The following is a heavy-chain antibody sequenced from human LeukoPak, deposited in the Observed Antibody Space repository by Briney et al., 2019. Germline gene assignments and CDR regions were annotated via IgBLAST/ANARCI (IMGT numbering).Heavy chain of an antibody. V-gene: IGHV1-69*13. CDR1: GGTFSSYA. CDR2: IIPIFGTA. D-gene: IGHD3-22*01. CDR3: ARAVDYDSSGYYIDY. J-gene: IGHJ4*02. Sequence: SVKASCKASGGTFSSYAISWVRQAPGQGLEWMGGIIPIFGTANYAQKFQGRVTIAADESTSTAYMELSSLRSEDTAVYYCARAVDYDSSGYYIDYWGQGTLVTVSS.